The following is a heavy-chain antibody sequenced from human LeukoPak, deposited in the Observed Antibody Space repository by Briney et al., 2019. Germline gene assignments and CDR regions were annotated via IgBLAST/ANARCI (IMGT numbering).Heavy chain of an antibody. Sequence: ASVKVSCKASGYTFTSYYIHWVRQAPGQGLEWMGLINPSGGSTNYAQKFQGRVTMTRDTSTSTVYMELSSLRSDDTAVYYCARVLNGYNIRDYFDYWGQGTLVTVSS. CDR1: GYTFTSYY. CDR3: ARVLNGYNIRDYFDY. D-gene: IGHD5-24*01. CDR2: INPSGGST. J-gene: IGHJ4*02. V-gene: IGHV1-46*01.